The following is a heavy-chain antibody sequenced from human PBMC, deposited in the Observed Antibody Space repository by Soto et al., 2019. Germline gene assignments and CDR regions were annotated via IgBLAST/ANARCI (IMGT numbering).Heavy chain of an antibody. CDR1: GFTFSTYG. CDR2: ISSDGSNK. CDR3: AKDGWLQLFLPRD. Sequence: QVQLVESGGGVVQPGRSLRLSCAASGFTFSTYGMHWVRQAPGKGLAWVAVISSDGSNKYYADSVKGRFTISRDNSKNTLYLQMNSLRAEDTAVYYCAKDGWLQLFLPRDWGQGTLVTVSS. J-gene: IGHJ4*02. V-gene: IGHV3-30*18. D-gene: IGHD5-12*01.